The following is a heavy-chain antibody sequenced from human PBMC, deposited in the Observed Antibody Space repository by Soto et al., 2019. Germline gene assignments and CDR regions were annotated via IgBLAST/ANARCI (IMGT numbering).Heavy chain of an antibody. V-gene: IGHV4-61*01. D-gene: IGHD4-17*01. CDR3: ARAPFGDYGQFDS. CDR1: GGSVSGGIYY. CDR2: IYDSGTT. J-gene: IGHJ4*02. Sequence: GGSVSGGIYYWNWIRQPPGKGLEWIGYIYDSGTTNYNPSLKSRVTISVDTSKNQFSLKVSSVTAADTAVYYCARAPFGDYGQFDSWGQGTLVTVSS.